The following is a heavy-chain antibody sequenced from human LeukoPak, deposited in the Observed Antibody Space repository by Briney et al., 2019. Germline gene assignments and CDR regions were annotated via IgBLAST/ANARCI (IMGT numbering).Heavy chain of an antibody. CDR1: VGSISSYY. CDR3: ARAFNYYDSSGYQYWFDP. D-gene: IGHD3-22*01. CDR2: IYYSGST. V-gene: IGHV4-59*01. J-gene: IGHJ5*02. Sequence: SETLSLTCTVSVGSISSYYWSWIRQPPGKGLEWIGYIYYSGSTNYNPSLKSRVTISVDTSKNQFSLKLSSVTAADTAVYYCARAFNYYDSSGYQYWFDPWGQGTLVTVSS.